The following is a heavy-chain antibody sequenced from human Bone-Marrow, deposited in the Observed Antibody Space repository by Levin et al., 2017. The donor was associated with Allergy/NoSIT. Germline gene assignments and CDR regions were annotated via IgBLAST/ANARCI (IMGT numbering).Heavy chain of an antibody. Sequence: SQTLSLTCSVSGDSITSGGYYWTWIRQCPGKGLEWIGYVYSTGSSYFDPSLKSRVTISLDTSKSQFSLKLSSVTAADTAVYYCARGRIDFYDYWGQGTLVTVSS. J-gene: IGHJ4*02. CDR1: GDSITSGGYY. V-gene: IGHV4-31*03. CDR2: VYSTGSS. CDR3: ARGRIDFYDY. D-gene: IGHD2/OR15-2a*01.